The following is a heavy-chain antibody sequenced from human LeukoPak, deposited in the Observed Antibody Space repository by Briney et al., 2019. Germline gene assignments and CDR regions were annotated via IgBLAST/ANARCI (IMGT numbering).Heavy chain of an antibody. CDR3: VREGYDSSGYYLDS. CDR1: GGSISGYY. CDR2: IHSSGST. Sequence: SETLSLTCTVSGGSISGYYWSWFRQPPGKGLEWFGWIHSSGSTEDNPSLKSRVTMSVDTSKNQISLKLYSVTAADTAVYYCVREGYDSSGYYLDSRGQGTLVTVSS. V-gene: IGHV4-59*01. J-gene: IGHJ4*01. D-gene: IGHD3-22*01.